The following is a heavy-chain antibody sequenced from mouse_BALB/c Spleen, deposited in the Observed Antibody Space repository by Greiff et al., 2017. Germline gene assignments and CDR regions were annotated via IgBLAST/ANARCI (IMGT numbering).Heavy chain of an antibody. CDR2: IHYSGST. CDR3: ARYCYGSSLDWYFDV. D-gene: IGHD1-1*01. Sequence: VQLKESGPDLVKPSQSLSLTCTVTGYSITSGYSWHWIRQFPGNKLEWMGYIHYSGSTNYNPSLKSRISITRDTSKNQFFLQLNSVTTEDTATYYCARYCYGSSLDWYFDVWGAGTTVTVSS. CDR1: GYSITSGYS. V-gene: IGHV3-1*02. J-gene: IGHJ1*01.